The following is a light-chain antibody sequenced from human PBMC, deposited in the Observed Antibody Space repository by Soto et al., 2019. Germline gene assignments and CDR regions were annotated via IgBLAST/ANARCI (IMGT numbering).Light chain of an antibody. CDR3: SSYAGINNLGV. CDR2: EVN. V-gene: IGLV2-8*01. CDR1: SSDVGGYKY. Sequence: QSALTQPPSESGSPGQSVTISCTGTSSDVGGYKYVSWYQQHPGKAPKLMIFEVNKRPSGVPDRFSGSKSGNTASLTVSGLHAEDEADYYCSSYAGINNLGVFGTGTKLTVL. J-gene: IGLJ1*01.